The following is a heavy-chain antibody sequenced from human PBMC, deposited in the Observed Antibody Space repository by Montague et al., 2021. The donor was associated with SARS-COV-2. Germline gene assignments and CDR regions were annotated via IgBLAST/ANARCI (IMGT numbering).Heavy chain of an antibody. J-gene: IGHJ6*02. CDR1: GGSVSSGSYY. CDR2: IYYSGST. V-gene: IGHV4-61*01. D-gene: IGHD3-3*01. CDR3: ARDPWHITIFGVVTRYGMDV. Sequence: SETLSLTCIVSGGSVSSGSYYWSWIRQPPGKGLEWIGYIYYSGSTNYSPSLKSRVTISVDTSKNQFSLKLSSVTAADTAVYYCARDPWHITIFGVVTRYGMDVWGQGTTGTVSS.